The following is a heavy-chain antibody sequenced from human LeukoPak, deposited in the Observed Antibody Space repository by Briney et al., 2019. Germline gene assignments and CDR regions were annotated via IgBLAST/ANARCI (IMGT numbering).Heavy chain of an antibody. J-gene: IGHJ4*02. V-gene: IGHV3-30*04. Sequence: QPRGSLRLSCAASGFTFSSYAMHWVRQAPGKGLEWVAVISYDGSNKYYADSVKGRFTISRDNSKNTLYLQTNSLRAEDTAVYYCASPIGAGIAVAGLDYWGQGTLVTVSS. CDR3: ASPIGAGIAVAGLDY. CDR1: GFTFSSYA. D-gene: IGHD6-19*01. CDR2: ISYDGSNK.